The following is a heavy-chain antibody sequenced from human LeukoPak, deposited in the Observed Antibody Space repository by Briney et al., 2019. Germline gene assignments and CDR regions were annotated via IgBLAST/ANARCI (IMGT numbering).Heavy chain of an antibody. V-gene: IGHV5-10-1*01. CDR3: ARQKDPGSPFDP. CDR1: GYSFTSYW. CDR2: IDPSDSYT. J-gene: IGHJ5*02. Sequence: GESLKISCKGPGYSFTSYWISWVRQMPGRGLEWMGRIDPSDSYTNYSPSFQGHVTISADKSISTAYLQWSSLKASDTAMYYCARQKDPGSPFDPWGQGTLVTVSS.